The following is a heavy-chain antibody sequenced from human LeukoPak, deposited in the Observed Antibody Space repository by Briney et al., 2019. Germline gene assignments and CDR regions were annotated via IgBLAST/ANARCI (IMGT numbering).Heavy chain of an antibody. CDR2: IRYDGSNK. Sequence: GGSLRLSCAASGFTFSSYGMHWVRQAPGKGLEWVAFIRYDGSNKYYADSVKGRFTISRDNSKNTLYLQMNSLRAEDTAVYYCARGGPGYSYGELVDYWGQGTLVTVSS. D-gene: IGHD5-18*01. V-gene: IGHV3-30*02. J-gene: IGHJ4*02. CDR1: GFTFSSYG. CDR3: ARGGPGYSYGELVDY.